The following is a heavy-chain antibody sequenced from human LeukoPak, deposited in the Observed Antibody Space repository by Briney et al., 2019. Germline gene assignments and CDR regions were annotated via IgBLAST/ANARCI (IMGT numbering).Heavy chain of an antibody. CDR2: INHSGST. J-gene: IGHJ6*03. D-gene: IGHD3-22*01. CDR1: GGSFSGYY. CDR3: ARGSGGYYLYYYYYMDV. V-gene: IGHV4-34*01. Sequence: SETLSLTCAVYGGSFSGYYWSWIRQPPGKGLEWIGEINHSGSTNYNPSLKSRVTISVDTSKNQFSLKLSSVTAADTAVYYCARGSGGYYLYYYYYMDVWGKGTTVTVPS.